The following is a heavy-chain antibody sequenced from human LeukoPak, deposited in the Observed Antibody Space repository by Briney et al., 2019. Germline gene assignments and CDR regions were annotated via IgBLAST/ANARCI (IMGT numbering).Heavy chain of an antibody. V-gene: IGHV5-51*01. CDR1: GYSITSYW. Sequence: GESLKISCKGSGYSITSYWIGWVRQKPRKGLEWMGIIHPGDSDTRYSPSFEGQVTISADKSISTAYLQWSSLKASDTAIYYCANNLFGSGSYQFDFWGQGTLVTVSS. D-gene: IGHD3-10*01. CDR3: ANNLFGSGSYQFDF. CDR2: IHPGDSDT. J-gene: IGHJ4*02.